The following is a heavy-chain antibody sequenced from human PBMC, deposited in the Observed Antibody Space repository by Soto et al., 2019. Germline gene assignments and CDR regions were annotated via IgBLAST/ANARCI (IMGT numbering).Heavy chain of an antibody. CDR2: ISYDGSNK. Sequence: QVQLVESGGGVVQPGRSLRLSCAASGFTFSSYAMHWVRQAPGKGLEWVAVISYDGSNKYYADSVKGRFTISRDNSKNTLYLQMNSLRAEDTAVYYCARDQAAAGPPEGMDVWGQGTTVTVSS. D-gene: IGHD6-13*01. V-gene: IGHV3-30-3*01. J-gene: IGHJ6*02. CDR1: GFTFSSYA. CDR3: ARDQAAAGPPEGMDV.